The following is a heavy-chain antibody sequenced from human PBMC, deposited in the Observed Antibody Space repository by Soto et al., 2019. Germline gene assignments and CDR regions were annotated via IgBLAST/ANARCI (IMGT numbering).Heavy chain of an antibody. CDR1: GYTFTSYD. V-gene: IGHV1-8*01. D-gene: IGHD6-19*01. CDR3: ARPRIAVAGIQVFDY. CDR2: MNPNSGNT. J-gene: IGHJ4*02. Sequence: ASVKVSCKASGYTFTSYDINWVRQATGQGLGWMGWMNPNSGNTGYAQKFQGRVTMTRNTSISTAYMELSSLRSEDTAVYYCARPRIAVAGIQVFDYWGQGTLVTVSS.